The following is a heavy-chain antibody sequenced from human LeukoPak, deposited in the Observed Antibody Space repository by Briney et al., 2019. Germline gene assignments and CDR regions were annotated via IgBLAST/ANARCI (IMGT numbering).Heavy chain of an antibody. Sequence: QTGGSLRLSCAASGFTFSSYAMSWVRQAPGKGLGWVSAISGSGGSTYYADSVKGRFTISRDNSKNTLYLQMNSLRAEDTAVYYCANSNYYGSGSYYPRFVYWGQGTLVTVSS. CDR2: ISGSGGST. V-gene: IGHV3-23*01. CDR3: ANSNYYGSGSYYPRFVY. J-gene: IGHJ4*02. D-gene: IGHD3-10*01. CDR1: GFTFSSYA.